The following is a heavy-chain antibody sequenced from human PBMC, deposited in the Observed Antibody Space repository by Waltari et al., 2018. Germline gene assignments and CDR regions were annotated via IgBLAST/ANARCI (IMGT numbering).Heavy chain of an antibody. J-gene: IGHJ4*02. Sequence: QVQLVQSGAEVKKPGSSVKVSCKASGGTFSSYTISWVRQAPGQGLEWMGRIIPILGIANYAQKFQGRVTITADKSTSTAYMELSSLRSEDTAVYYCAYDYGDYPTHFDYWGQGTLVTVSS. CDR2: IIPILGIA. V-gene: IGHV1-69*02. CDR1: GGTFSSYT. D-gene: IGHD4-17*01. CDR3: AYDYGDYPTHFDY.